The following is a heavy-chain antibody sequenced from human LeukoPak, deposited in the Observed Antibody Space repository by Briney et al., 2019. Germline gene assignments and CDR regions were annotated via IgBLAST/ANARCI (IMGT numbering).Heavy chain of an antibody. CDR2: IYYSGTT. V-gene: IGHV4-59*01. J-gene: IGHJ4*02. CDR3: ARGYCSPGSCYLSDY. Sequence: SETLSLTCTLSGGSIRTYYWNWIRQSPGRGLEWIGGIYYSGTTTYNPSLKSRVTISVDTSTNQFSLKLRSVTAADTAIYYCARGYCSPGSCYLSDYWGLGTLVTVSS. CDR1: GGSIRTYY. D-gene: IGHD2-15*01.